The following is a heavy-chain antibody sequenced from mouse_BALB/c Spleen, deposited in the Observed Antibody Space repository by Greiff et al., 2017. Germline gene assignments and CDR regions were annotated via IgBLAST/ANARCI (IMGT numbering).Heavy chain of an antibody. V-gene: IGHV1-4*01. CDR2: INPSSGYT. J-gene: IGHJ3*01. CDR3: ARMGQLGRAWFAY. D-gene: IGHD4-1*02. Sequence: QVQLKESGAELARPGASVKMSCKASGYTFTSYTMHWVKQRPGQGLEWIGYINPSSGYTNYNQKFKDKATLTADKSSSTAYMQLSSLTSEDSAVYYCARMGQLGRAWFAYWGQGTLVTVSA. CDR1: GYTFTSYT.